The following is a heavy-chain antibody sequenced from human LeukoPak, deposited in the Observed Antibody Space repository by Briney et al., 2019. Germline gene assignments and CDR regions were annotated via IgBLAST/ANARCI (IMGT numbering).Heavy chain of an antibody. D-gene: IGHD3-16*01. CDR1: GFAFSSYW. V-gene: IGHV3-7*03. J-gene: IGHJ6*02. Sequence: GGSLRLSCAASGFAFSSYWMHWARQAPGKGLEWVASINHNGNVNYYVDSVKGRFTISRDNAKNSLYLQMSNLRAEDTAVYFCARGGGLDVWGQGATVTVSS. CDR2: INHNGNVN. CDR3: ARGGGLDV.